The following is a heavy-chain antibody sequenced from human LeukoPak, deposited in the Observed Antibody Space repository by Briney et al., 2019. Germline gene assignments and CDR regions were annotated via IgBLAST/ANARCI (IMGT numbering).Heavy chain of an antibody. CDR1: GGSISSSSYY. D-gene: IGHD3-10*01. CDR2: IYYSGST. J-gene: IGHJ4*02. CDR3: ARPRLLYGSGPILV. Sequence: SETLSLTCTVSGGSISSSSYYWGWIRQPPGKGLEWIGSIYYSGSTYYNPSLKRRVAISVDTSKNQFSLNLTSLTAADTAVYYCARPRLLYGSGPILVWGQGNLVTVSS. V-gene: IGHV4-39*07.